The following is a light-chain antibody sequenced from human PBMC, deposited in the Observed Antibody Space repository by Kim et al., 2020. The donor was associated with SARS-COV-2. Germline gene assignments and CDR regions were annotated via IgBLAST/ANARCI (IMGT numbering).Light chain of an antibody. Sequence: PGQRVTISWSGSSSNIGSNYVYWYQQLPGTAPKLLIYRNNQRPSGVPDRFSGSKSGTSASLAISGLRSEDEADYYCAAWDDSLSVVFGGGTQLTVL. CDR1: SSNIGSNY. V-gene: IGLV1-47*01. CDR3: AAWDDSLSVV. CDR2: RNN. J-gene: IGLJ2*01.